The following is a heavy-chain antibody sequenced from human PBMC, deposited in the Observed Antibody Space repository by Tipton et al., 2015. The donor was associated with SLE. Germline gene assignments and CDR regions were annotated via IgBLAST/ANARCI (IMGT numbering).Heavy chain of an antibody. CDR1: GGSVTSDSHY. Sequence: TLSLTCTVSGGSVTSDSHYWDWVRQPPGEGLEWIGHFFFGGSTYYNPSLESRVTISVDSSKNQFSLKKNPVTAADTAVYYCVRTMGVGYCSGVSCFEPFDYWGQGTLVTVSS. J-gene: IGHJ4*02. V-gene: IGHV4-39*07. CDR3: VRTMGVGYCSGVSCFEPFDY. CDR2: FFFGGST. D-gene: IGHD2-15*01.